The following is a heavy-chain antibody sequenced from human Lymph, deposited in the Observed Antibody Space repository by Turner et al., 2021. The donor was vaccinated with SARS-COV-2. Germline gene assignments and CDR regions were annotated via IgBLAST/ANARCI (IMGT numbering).Heavy chain of an antibody. CDR1: GFTFSSYA. CDR2: IADDGSNK. V-gene: IGHV3-30*18. D-gene: IGHD3-3*01. Sequence: QVQLVESGGGVVQPGRSLRLSCAASGFTFSSYAMHWVRQAPGKGLEWVTVIADDGSNKYYADSVKGRFTISRDNSKNTLYLQMNSLRAEDTAVYYCAKVRSIFGVVIGGMDVWGQGTTVTVSS. CDR3: AKVRSIFGVVIGGMDV. J-gene: IGHJ6*02.